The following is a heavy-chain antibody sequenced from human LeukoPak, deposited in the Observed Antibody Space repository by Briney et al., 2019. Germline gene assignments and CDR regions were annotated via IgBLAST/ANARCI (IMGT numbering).Heavy chain of an antibody. CDR3: AKAGSYSNYGDFDY. J-gene: IGHJ4*02. V-gene: IGHV3-23*01. D-gene: IGHD4-11*01. CDR1: GFTFSSYA. CDR2: ISGSGGST. Sequence: GGSLRFSCAASGFTFSSYAMSWVRQAPGKGLEWVSAISGSGGSTYYADSVKGRFTISRDNSKNTLYLQMNSLRAEDTAVYYCAKAGSYSNYGDFDYWGQGTLVTVSS.